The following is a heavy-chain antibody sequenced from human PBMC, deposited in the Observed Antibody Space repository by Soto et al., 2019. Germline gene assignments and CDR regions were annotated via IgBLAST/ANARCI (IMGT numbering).Heavy chain of an antibody. D-gene: IGHD6-13*01. J-gene: IGHJ4*02. CDR3: ARDPYSSSIIVYYFDY. CDR2: ISYDGSNK. V-gene: IGHV3-30-3*01. Sequence: GGSLRLSCAASGFTFSSYAMHWVRQAPGKGLEWVAVISYDGSNKYYADSVKGRFTISRDNSKNTLYLQMNSLRAEDMAVYYCARDPYSSSIIVYYFDYWGQGTLVTVSS. CDR1: GFTFSSYA.